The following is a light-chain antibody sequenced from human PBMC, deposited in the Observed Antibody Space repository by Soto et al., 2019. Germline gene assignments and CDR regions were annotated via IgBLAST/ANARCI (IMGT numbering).Light chain of an antibody. CDR3: QHYASYPIA. CDR1: QRVSYW. CDR2: KAS. J-gene: IGKJ4*01. Sequence: DIQMTQSPSTLSAYVGDRVTITCRASQRVSYWLAWYQQKPGKAPKLLIYKASILESGVPSRFSGRGSGTEFSLTISSLQPDDVATYYCQHYASYPIAFGGGTKLEIK. V-gene: IGKV1-5*03.